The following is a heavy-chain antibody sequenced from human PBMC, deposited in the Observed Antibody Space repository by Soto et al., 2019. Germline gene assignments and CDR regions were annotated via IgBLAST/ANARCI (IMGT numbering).Heavy chain of an antibody. CDR2: ISGSGGST. V-gene: IGHV3-23*01. CDR3: ASNVPPGYYDSSGYYSLRSPFDY. J-gene: IGHJ4*02. D-gene: IGHD3-22*01. CDR1: GFTFSSYA. Sequence: QPGGSLRLSCAASGFTFSSYAMSWVRQAPGKGLEWVSAISGSGGSTYYADSVKGRFTISRDNSKNTLYLQMNSLRAEDTAVYYCASNVPPGYYDSSGYYSLRSPFDYWGQGTLVTVSS.